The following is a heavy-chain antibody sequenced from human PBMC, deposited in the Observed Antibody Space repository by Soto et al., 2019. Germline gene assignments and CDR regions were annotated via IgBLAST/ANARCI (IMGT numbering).Heavy chain of an antibody. J-gene: IGHJ5*02. CDR1: GFTFSSYW. Sequence: PGGSLRLSCAASGFTFSSYWMSWVRQAPGKGLEWVANIKQDGSEKYYVDSVKGRFTISRDNAKNSLYLQMNSLRAEDTAVYYCARDGSIAAAGTLGLLSNWFDPWGQGTLVTVSS. V-gene: IGHV3-7*01. CDR2: IKQDGSEK. CDR3: ARDGSIAAAGTLGLLSNWFDP. D-gene: IGHD6-13*01.